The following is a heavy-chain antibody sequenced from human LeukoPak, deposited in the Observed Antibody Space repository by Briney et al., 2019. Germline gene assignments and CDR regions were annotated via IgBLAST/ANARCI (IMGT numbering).Heavy chain of an antibody. CDR2: ISAYNGNT. CDR3: ARVNTAKGFDP. J-gene: IGHJ5*02. CDR1: GDTFASYG. Sequence: ASLKVSWNAAGDTFASYGISWVRQAPGQGLEWMGWISAYNGNTNYAQKLQGRVTMTTDTSTSTAYMELRSLRSDDTAVYYCARVNTAKGFDPWGQGTLVTVSS. V-gene: IGHV1-18*01.